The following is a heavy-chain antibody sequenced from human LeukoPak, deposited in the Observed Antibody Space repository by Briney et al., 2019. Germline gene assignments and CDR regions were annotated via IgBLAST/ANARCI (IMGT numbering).Heavy chain of an antibody. CDR2: ISSSGSTI. D-gene: IGHD3-10*01. CDR1: GFTFSSYE. J-gene: IGHJ4*02. Sequence: GGSLRLSCAASGFTFSSYEMNWVRQAPGKGLEWVSYISSSGSTIYYADSVKGRFTISRDNAKNSLYLQMNSLRAEDTAVYYCARDFIWFGESYFDYWGQGTLVTVPS. CDR3: ARDFIWFGESYFDY. V-gene: IGHV3-48*03.